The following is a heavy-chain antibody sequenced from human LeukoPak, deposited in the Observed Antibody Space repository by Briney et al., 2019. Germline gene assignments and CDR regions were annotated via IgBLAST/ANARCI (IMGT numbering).Heavy chain of an antibody. D-gene: IGHD2-15*01. Sequence: PSETLSLTCTVSGGSISSYYWSWIRQPPGKGLEWIGYINYSGTTNYNPSLKSRVTISVDTSKNQFSLKLTSVTAADTAVYYCARDRGYCSGGSCYRWFDPWGQGTLVTVSS. J-gene: IGHJ5*02. V-gene: IGHV4-59*12. CDR1: GGSISSYY. CDR3: ARDRGYCSGGSCYRWFDP. CDR2: INYSGTT.